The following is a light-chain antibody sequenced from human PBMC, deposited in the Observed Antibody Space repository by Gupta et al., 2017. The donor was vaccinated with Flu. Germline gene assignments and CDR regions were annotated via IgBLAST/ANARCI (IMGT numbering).Light chain of an antibody. CDR1: QRNSGY. J-gene: IGKJ4*01. CDR2: AVS. Sequence: DIQMTQSPSSLSACVGDRVTITCRASQRNSGYLNWYQHKPGKAPKLLIYAVSNLQNGVPSRFSGSGYGTDFTLTISRRQPEDSATYYCQQRDSSPISFGRGTKVEIK. V-gene: IGKV1-39*01. CDR3: QQRDSSPIS.